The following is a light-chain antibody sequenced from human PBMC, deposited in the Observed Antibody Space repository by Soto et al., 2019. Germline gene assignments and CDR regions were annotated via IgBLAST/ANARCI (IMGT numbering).Light chain of an antibody. V-gene: IGLV2-23*02. Sequence: QSALTQPASVSGSPGQSITISCTGTNSDVGGYDRVSWYQHHPGKAPKLLIFEVYNRPSGISDRFSGSKSGDTASLTISGLQAEDEADYYCCAYAGSGTVVFGGGTKVTVL. CDR1: NSDVGGYDR. CDR3: CAYAGSGTVV. CDR2: EVY. J-gene: IGLJ3*02.